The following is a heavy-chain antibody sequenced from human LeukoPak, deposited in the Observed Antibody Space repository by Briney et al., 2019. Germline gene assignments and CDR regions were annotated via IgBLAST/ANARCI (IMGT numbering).Heavy chain of an antibody. CDR2: IYYSGST. CDR3: ARVRSRYYYDSSGYYDY. CDR1: GGSISSSSYY. J-gene: IGHJ4*02. D-gene: IGHD3-22*01. Sequence: PSETLSLTCTVSGGSISSSSYYWGWIRQPPGKGLEWIGSIYYSGSTYYNPSLKSRVTISVDTSKNQFSLKLSSVTAADTAVYYCARVRSRYYYDSSGYYDYWGQGTLVTVSS. V-gene: IGHV4-39*01.